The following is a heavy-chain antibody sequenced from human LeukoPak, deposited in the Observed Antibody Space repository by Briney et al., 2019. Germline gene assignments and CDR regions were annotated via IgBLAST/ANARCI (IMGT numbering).Heavy chain of an antibody. Sequence: GESLQISCKASGYNFSSYWIGWMRPMPGKGLEWMGIIYPGDSDTRYSPSFLGQGTMSADKSISTAYLQWSSLKASDTAMYYCAKRWADSSGSQHYFDYWGQGTLVTVSS. CDR1: GYNFSSYW. J-gene: IGHJ4*02. CDR3: AKRWADSSGSQHYFDY. V-gene: IGHV5-51*01. CDR2: IYPGDSDT. D-gene: IGHD3-22*01.